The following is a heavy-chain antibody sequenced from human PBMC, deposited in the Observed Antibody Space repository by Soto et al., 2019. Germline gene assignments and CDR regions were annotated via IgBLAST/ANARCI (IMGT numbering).Heavy chain of an antibody. Sequence: GGSLRLSCAASGFTFSSYEMNWVRQAPGKGLEWVSYISSSVSTIYYADSVKGRFTISRDNAKNSLYLQMNSLRAEDTAVYYCARDSRCSGGSCYSDDAFDIWGQGIMVTV. CDR2: ISSSVSTI. CDR1: GFTFSSYE. D-gene: IGHD2-15*01. CDR3: ARDSRCSGGSCYSDDAFDI. J-gene: IGHJ3*02. V-gene: IGHV3-48*03.